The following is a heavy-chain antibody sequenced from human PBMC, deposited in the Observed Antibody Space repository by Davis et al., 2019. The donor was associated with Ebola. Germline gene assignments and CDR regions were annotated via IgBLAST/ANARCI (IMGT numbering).Heavy chain of an antibody. CDR1: GFTFSSYW. V-gene: IGHV3-74*01. Sequence: GESLKISCAASGFTFSSYWMHWVRQAPGKGLVWVSRINSDGSSTSYADSVKGRFTISRDNAKNTLYLQMNSLRAEGTAVYYCARSPHYYYYYMDVWGKGTTVTVSS. CDR3: ARSPHYYYYYMDV. J-gene: IGHJ6*03. CDR2: INSDGSST.